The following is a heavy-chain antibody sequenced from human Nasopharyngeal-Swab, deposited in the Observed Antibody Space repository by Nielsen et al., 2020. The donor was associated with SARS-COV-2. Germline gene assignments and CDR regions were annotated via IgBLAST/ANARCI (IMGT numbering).Heavy chain of an antibody. V-gene: IGHV3-21*01. J-gene: IGHJ4*02. CDR2: ISSSSSYI. D-gene: IGHD1-14*01. CDR3: AREKPGDY. CDR1: GFTFSSYS. Sequence: GDSLKISCAASGFTFSSYSMNWVRQAPGKGLEWVSSISSSSSYIYYADSVKGRFTISRDNAKNSLYLQMNSLRAEDTAVYYCAREKPGDYWGQGTLVTVSS.